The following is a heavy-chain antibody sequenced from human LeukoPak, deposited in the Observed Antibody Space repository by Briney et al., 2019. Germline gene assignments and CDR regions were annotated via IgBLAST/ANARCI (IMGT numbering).Heavy chain of an antibody. Sequence: SETLSLTCTVSGGSISSYWWSWIRQPPGKGLEWIGYIYYSGSTNYNPSLKSRVTISVDTSKNQFSLKLSSVTAADTAVYYCARWDYYYYMDVWGKGTTVTISS. CDR1: GGSISSYW. CDR3: ARWDYYYYMDV. J-gene: IGHJ6*03. V-gene: IGHV4-59*01. CDR2: IYYSGST.